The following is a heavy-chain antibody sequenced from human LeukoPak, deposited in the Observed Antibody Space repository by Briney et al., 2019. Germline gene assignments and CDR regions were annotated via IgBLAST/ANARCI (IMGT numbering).Heavy chain of an antibody. CDR2: INPNSGGT. Sequence: ASVKVSCKASGYTFTGYYMHWVRQAPGQGLEWMGWINPNSGGTNYAQKLQGRVTMTTDTSTSTAYMELRSLRSDDTAVYYCARGVASSGWSDYWGQGTLVTVSS. J-gene: IGHJ4*02. CDR1: GYTFTGYY. D-gene: IGHD6-19*01. V-gene: IGHV1-2*02. CDR3: ARGVASSGWSDY.